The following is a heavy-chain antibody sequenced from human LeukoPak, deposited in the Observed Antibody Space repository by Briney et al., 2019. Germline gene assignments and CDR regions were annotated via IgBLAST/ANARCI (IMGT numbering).Heavy chain of an antibody. CDR1: GFTFSSYG. CDR2: ISYDGSNK. Sequence: GGSLRLSCAASGFTFSSYGMHWVRQAPGKGLEWVAVISYDGSNKYYADSVKGRFTISRDNSKNTLYLQMNSLRAEDTAVYYCAKEGHVGAAFDYWGQGTLVTVSS. CDR3: AKEGHVGAAFDY. D-gene: IGHD1-26*01. J-gene: IGHJ4*02. V-gene: IGHV3-30*18.